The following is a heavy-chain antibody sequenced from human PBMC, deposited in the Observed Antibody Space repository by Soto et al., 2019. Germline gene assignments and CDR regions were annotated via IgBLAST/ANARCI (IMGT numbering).Heavy chain of an antibody. J-gene: IGHJ2*01. CDR1: GGSISSSSYY. CDR2: IYYSGST. V-gene: IGHV4-39*01. CDR3: AGGNLNYYDSSGYYQPYWYFDL. D-gene: IGHD3-22*01. Sequence: SETLSLTCTVSGGSISSSSYYWGWIRQPPGKGLEWIGSIYYSGSTYYNPSLKSRVTISVDTSKNQFSLKLSSVTAADTAVYYCAGGNLNYYDSSGYYQPYWYFDLWGRGTLVTVSS.